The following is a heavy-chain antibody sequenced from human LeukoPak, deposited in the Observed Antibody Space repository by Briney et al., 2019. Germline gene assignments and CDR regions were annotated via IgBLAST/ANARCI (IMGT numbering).Heavy chain of an antibody. D-gene: IGHD3-3*01. CDR3: ARGATIFGVVIRPNWFDP. CDR1: GGSISSSNW. CDR2: IYHSGST. V-gene: IGHV4-4*02. Sequence: SGTLSLTCAVSGGSISSSNWWSWVRQPPGKGLEWIGEIYHSGSTNYNPSLKSRVTISVDKSKNQFSLKLSSVTAADTAVYYCARGATIFGVVIRPNWFDPWGQGTLVTVSS. J-gene: IGHJ5*02.